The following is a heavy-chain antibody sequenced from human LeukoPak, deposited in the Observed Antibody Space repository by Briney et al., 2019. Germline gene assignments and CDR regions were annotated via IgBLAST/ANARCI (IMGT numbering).Heavy chain of an antibody. V-gene: IGHV3-30*18. Sequence: PGGSLRLSCAASGFTFSSYGMHWVRQAPGKGLEWVAVISYDGSNKYYADSVKGRFTVSRDNSKNTLYLQMNSLRAEDTAVYYCAKGGSGPALDYWGQGTLVTVSS. D-gene: IGHD6-19*01. CDR3: AKGGSGPALDY. CDR1: GFTFSSYG. CDR2: ISYDGSNK. J-gene: IGHJ4*02.